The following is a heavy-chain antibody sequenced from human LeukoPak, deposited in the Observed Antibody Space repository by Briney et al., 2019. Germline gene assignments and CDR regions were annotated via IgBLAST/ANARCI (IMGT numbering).Heavy chain of an antibody. V-gene: IGHV3-9*01. CDR3: AKTLSRYRKAPRAFDI. CDR1: GFTFDDYA. CDR2: ISWNSGSI. Sequence: GGSLRVSCAASGFTFDDYAMHWVRQAPGKGLEWVSGISWNSGSIGYADSVKGRFTISRDNAKNSLYLQMNSLRAEDTALYYCAKTLSRYRKAPRAFDIWGQGTMVTVSS. J-gene: IGHJ3*02. D-gene: IGHD3-16*02.